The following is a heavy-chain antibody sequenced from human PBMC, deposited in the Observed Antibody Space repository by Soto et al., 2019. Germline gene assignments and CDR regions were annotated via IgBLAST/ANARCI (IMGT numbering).Heavy chain of an antibody. J-gene: IGHJ3*02. D-gene: IGHD1-1*01. V-gene: IGHV4-31*11. CDR1: GGSLRSATYY. Sequence: PSETLSLTCAVSGGSLRSATYYWSWIRQHPGKGLEWIGYFYHSGSTYYKPPLRSRVTISLDTSKNQFSLNLRSVTDADTAIYYCAREDPGNDALDIWGQGTLVTVSS. CDR3: AREDPGNDALDI. CDR2: FYHSGST.